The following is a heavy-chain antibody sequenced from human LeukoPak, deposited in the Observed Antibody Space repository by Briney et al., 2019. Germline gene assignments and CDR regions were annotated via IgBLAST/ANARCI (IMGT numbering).Heavy chain of an antibody. J-gene: IGHJ4*02. D-gene: IGHD2-2*01. V-gene: IGHV5-51*01. Sequence: GESLKISCNGSGYSFTSYWIGWVRQMPGKGLEWMGIIYPGDSDTRYSPSFQGQVTISADKSISTAYLQWSSLKAPDTAMYYCARRRVPAASHFAYWGQGTLVTVSS. CDR3: ARRRVPAASHFAY. CDR1: GYSFTSYW. CDR2: IYPGDSDT.